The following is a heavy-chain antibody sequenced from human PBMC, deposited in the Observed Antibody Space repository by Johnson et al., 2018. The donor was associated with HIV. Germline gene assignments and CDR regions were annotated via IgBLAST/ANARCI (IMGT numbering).Heavy chain of an antibody. D-gene: IGHD5-18*01. J-gene: IGHJ3*02. CDR3: ARSNTAMMYDAFDI. CDR2: ISYDGSNK. Sequence: VQLVESGGGVVQPGRSLRLSCAASGFTFSSYAMHWVRQAPGKGLEWVAVISYDGSNKYYADSVKGRFTISRDNAKNSLYLQMNSLRAEDTAVYYCARSNTAMMYDAFDIWGQGTMVTVSS. CDR1: GFTFSSYA. V-gene: IGHV3-30-3*01.